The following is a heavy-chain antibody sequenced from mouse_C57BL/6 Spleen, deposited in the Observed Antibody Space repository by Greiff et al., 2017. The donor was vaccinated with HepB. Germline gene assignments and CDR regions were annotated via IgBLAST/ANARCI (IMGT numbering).Heavy chain of an antibody. V-gene: IGHV5-9-1*02. Sequence: EVQLVESGAGLVKPGGSLKLSCAASGFTFSSYAMSWVRQTPEKRLEWVAYISPGGDYTYYADTVKGRFTISRDKARNTRYLQMSSLKSEDTAMYYCTRVQLPAWFAYGGQGPLVTVSA. CDR2: ISPGGDYT. CDR1: GFTFSSYA. J-gene: IGHJ3*01. D-gene: IGHD2-1*01. CDR3: TRVQLPAWFAY.